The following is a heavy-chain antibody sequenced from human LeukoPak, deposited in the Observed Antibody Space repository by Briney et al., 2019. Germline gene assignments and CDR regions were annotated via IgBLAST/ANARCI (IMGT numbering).Heavy chain of an antibody. CDR2: IIPILGIA. D-gene: IGHD3-22*01. Sequence: ASVKVSCKASGFTFTDFGFNWVRQAPGQGLEWMGRIIPILGIANYAQKFQGRVTITADKSTSTAYMELSSLRSEDTAVYYCARGYYDSSGYLSTDYWGQGTLVTVSS. J-gene: IGHJ4*02. CDR1: GFTFTDFG. CDR3: ARGYYDSSGYLSTDY. V-gene: IGHV1-69*04.